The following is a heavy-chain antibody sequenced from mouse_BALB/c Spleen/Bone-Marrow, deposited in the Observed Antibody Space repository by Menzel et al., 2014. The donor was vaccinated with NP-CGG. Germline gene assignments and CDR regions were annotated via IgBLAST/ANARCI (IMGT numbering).Heavy chain of an antibody. CDR3: ARLDGNYRNYFDY. Sequence: VQLQQSGPELVRPGTSVKMSCKASGYTFTSYWTHWVKQRPGQGLEWIGMIDPSNSESRLNQKFKDKATLNVDKSSNTAYVQLSSLTSEDSAVYYCARLDGNYRNYFDYWGQGTSLTVSS. J-gene: IGHJ2*02. V-gene: IGHV1-59*01. CDR1: GYTFTSYW. D-gene: IGHD2-1*01. CDR2: IDPSNSES.